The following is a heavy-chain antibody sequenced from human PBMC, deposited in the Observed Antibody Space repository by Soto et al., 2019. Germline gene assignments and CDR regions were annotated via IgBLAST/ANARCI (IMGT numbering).Heavy chain of an antibody. CDR3: TTDSYSSIIVVRFDY. J-gene: IGHJ4*02. CDR2: IKSKTDGGTP. V-gene: IGHV3-15*07. D-gene: IGHD3-22*01. CDR1: GFTFSNAW. Sequence: GGSLRLSCAASGFTFSNAWINWVRQAPGKGLEWVGRIKSKTDGGTPDYAAPVKGRFAISRDDSKNMVHLQTNSLKTEDTGIYYCTTDSYSSIIVVRFDYWGQGTLVTVSS.